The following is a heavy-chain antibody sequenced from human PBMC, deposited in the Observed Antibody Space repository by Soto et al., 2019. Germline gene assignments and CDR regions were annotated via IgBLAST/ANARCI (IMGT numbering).Heavy chain of an antibody. J-gene: IGHJ5*02. V-gene: IGHV4-59*12. CDR3: AKTLAGTVGSWFDP. CDR2: IYFSGFP. CDR1: GGSMSSYY. D-gene: IGHD6-13*01. Sequence: SETLSLTCTVSGGSMSSYYWSWIRQPPGKGLEWIGYIYFSGFPNYNPSLKSRVTISVDTSKNQFSLKLSSVTAADTAVYYCAKTLAGTVGSWFDPWGQGTLVTVSS.